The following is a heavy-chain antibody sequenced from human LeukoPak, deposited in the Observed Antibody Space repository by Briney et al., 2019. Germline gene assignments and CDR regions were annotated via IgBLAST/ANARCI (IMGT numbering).Heavy chain of an antibody. J-gene: IGHJ4*02. CDR1: GFTFDDYA. CDR3: ARQYYGSGSYPLDY. CDR2: ISWNSGSI. Sequence: GGSLRLSCAASGFTFDDYALHWVRQAPGKGLEWVSGISWNSGSIGYADSVKGRFTISRDNAKNSLYLQMSSLRAEDTALYYCARQYYGSGSYPLDYWGQGTLVTVSS. D-gene: IGHD3-10*01. V-gene: IGHV3-9*01.